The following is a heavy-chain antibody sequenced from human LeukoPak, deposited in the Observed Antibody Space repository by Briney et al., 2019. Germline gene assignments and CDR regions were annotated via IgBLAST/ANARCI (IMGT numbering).Heavy chain of an antibody. CDR1: GGSFSGYY. Sequence: SETLFLTCAVYGGSFSGYYWSWIRQHPGKGLEWIGYIYYSGSTYYNPSLKSRVTISVDTSKNQFSLKLSSVTAADTAVYYCARGVDIVVVPAARLWFDPWGQGTLVTVSS. J-gene: IGHJ5*02. CDR3: ARGVDIVVVPAARLWFDP. CDR2: IYYSGST. D-gene: IGHD2-2*03. V-gene: IGHV4-34*01.